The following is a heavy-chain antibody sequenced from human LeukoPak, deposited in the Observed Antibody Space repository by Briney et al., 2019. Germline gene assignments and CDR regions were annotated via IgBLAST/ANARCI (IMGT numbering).Heavy chain of an antibody. CDR1: GFTFSSYW. D-gene: IGHD3-3*01. CDR2: IKQDGSEK. V-gene: IGHV3-7*03. J-gene: IGHJ4*02. CDR3: AKFTIFGVVTYFDY. Sequence: PGGSLRLSCAASGFTFSSYWMSWVRQAPGKGLEWAANIKQDGSEKYYVDSVKGRFTISRDNAKNSLYLQMNSLRAEDTAVYYCAKFTIFGVVTYFDYWGQGTLVTVSS.